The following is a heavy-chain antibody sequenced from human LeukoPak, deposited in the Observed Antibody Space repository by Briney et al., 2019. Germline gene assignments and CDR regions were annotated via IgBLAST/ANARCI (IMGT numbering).Heavy chain of an antibody. Sequence: SETLSLTCTVSGGSISSGDYYWSWIRQPPGKGLEWIGYIYYSGSTYYNPSLKSQVTISVDTSKNQFSLKLSSVTAADTAVYYCARDPYGSTEFDYWGQGTLVTVSS. D-gene: IGHD3-10*01. CDR3: ARDPYGSTEFDY. J-gene: IGHJ4*02. CDR2: IYYSGST. V-gene: IGHV4-30-4*01. CDR1: GGSISSGDYY.